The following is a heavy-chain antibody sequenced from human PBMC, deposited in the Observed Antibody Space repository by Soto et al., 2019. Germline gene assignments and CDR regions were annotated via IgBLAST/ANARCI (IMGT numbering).Heavy chain of an antibody. V-gene: IGHV3-74*01. J-gene: IGHJ4*02. CDR2: INSDGSIT. D-gene: IGHD3-16*02. Sequence: LRLSCAASGFTFSSYWMHWVRQVPEKGLVWVSRINSDGSITNYADAVKGRFTISRDNVKNTLYLQMNSLRAEDTAVYYCVRYPRSVGGSYRPDYWGQGTLVTVSS. CDR3: VRYPRSVGGSYRPDY. CDR1: GFTFSSYW.